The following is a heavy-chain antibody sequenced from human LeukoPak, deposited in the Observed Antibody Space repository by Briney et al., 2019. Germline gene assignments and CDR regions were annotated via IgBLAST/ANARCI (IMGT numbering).Heavy chain of an antibody. CDR2: IYYSGST. Sequence: SETLSLTCTVSGGSISSNSYYWGWIRQPPGKGLEWIGSIYYSGSTYYNPSLKSRVTISVDTSKNQFSLKLSSVTAADTAVYYCARREQQLRYNWFDPWGQGTLVTVSS. CDR3: ARREQQLRYNWFDP. J-gene: IGHJ5*02. V-gene: IGHV4-39*01. D-gene: IGHD6-13*01. CDR1: GGSISSNSYY.